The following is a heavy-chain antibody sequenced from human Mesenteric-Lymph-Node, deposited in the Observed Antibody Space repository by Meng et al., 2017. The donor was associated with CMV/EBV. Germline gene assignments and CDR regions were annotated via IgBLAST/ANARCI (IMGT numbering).Heavy chain of an antibody. CDR3: ARGVSVLRFLEWLSEHYYGMDV. V-gene: IGHV3-64*02. CDR2: ISSNGGST. CDR1: GFTFSSYA. Sequence: GGSLRLSCAASGFTFSSYAMHWVRQAPGKGLEYVSAISSNGGSTYYADSVKGRFTISRDNSKNTLYLQMGSLRAEDMAVYYCARGVSVLRFLEWLSEHYYGMDVWGQGTKVTVSS. D-gene: IGHD3-3*01. J-gene: IGHJ6*02.